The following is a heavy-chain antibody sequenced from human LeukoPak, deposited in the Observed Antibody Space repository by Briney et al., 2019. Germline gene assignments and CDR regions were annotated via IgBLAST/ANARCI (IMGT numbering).Heavy chain of an antibody. CDR2: ISYDGSNK. J-gene: IGHJ4*02. D-gene: IGHD2-15*01. V-gene: IGHV3-30-3*01. CDR1: GFTFSSYA. CDR3: ARDPPEEYCSGGSCPPYGDYIDY. Sequence: QPGGSLRLSCAASGFTFSSYAMHWVRQAPGKGLEWVAVISYDGSNKYYADSVKGRFTISRDNSKNTLYLQMNSLRAEDTAVYYCARDPPEEYCSGGSCPPYGDYIDYWGQGTLVTVSS.